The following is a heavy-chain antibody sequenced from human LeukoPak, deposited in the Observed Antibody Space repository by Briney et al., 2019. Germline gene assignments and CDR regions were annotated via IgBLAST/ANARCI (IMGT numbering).Heavy chain of an antibody. Sequence: GASVTVSFTASGYTFTSNYIHWVRQAPGQGLEWMGMIYPRDGSTSYAQKFQGRVTVTRDTSTSTVHTELSGLRSEDTAVYYCARDQEGFDYWGQGTLVTVSS. CDR1: GYTFTSNY. J-gene: IGHJ4*02. V-gene: IGHV1-46*01. CDR2: IYPRDGST. CDR3: ARDQEGFDY.